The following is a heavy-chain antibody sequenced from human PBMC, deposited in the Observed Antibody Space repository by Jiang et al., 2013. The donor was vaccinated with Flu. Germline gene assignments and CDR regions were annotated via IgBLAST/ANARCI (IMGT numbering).Heavy chain of an antibody. J-gene: IGHJ6*04. V-gene: IGHV4-34*01. D-gene: IGHD6-13*01. Sequence: GSGLVKPSETLSLTCAVYGGSFSGYYWSWIRQPPGKGLEWIGEINHSGSTNYNPSLKSRVTISVDTSKNQFSLKLSSVTAADTAVYYCARDPGSSSWYGMDVWGKGTTVTVSS. CDR2: INHSGST. CDR3: ARDPGSSSWYGMDV. CDR1: GGSFSGYY.